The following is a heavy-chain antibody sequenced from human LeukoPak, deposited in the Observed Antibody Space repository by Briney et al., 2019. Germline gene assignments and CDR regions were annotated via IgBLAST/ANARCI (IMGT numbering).Heavy chain of an antibody. Sequence: GGSLRLSCAASGFTFSSYWMHWVRQAPGKGLVWVSRISPDGNSPRYADSVKGRFTISRDNAKNTLFLQMNSLRVEDTAVYYCATFREGDAFDIWGQGTMVTVSP. D-gene: IGHD2/OR15-2a*01. J-gene: IGHJ3*02. CDR1: GFTFSSYW. CDR3: ATFREGDAFDI. V-gene: IGHV3-74*01. CDR2: ISPDGNSP.